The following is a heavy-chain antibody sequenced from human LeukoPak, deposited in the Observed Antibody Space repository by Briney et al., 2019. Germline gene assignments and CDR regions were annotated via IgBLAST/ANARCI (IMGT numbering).Heavy chain of an antibody. J-gene: IGHJ4*02. CDR2: INHSGST. CDR1: GVSSSANY. D-gene: IGHD1-26*01. CDR3: AGWEGGGYYDFDY. V-gene: IGHV4-34*01. Sequence: SETLSLTCAVYGVSSSANYWSWIRQPPGKGLEWIGEINHSGSTNYNPSLMSRVTISVATSKNQFSLNLSSVTSTRSALYYCAGWEGGGYYDFDYWGQGTLVTVSS.